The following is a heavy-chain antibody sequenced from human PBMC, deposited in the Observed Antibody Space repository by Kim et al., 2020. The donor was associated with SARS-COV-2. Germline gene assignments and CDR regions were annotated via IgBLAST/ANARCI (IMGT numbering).Heavy chain of an antibody. CDR3: ARGARIAAAGHFDY. D-gene: IGHD6-13*01. V-gene: IGHV4-30-2*01. Sequence: NPSPKSRVTISVDRSKNQFSLKLSSVTAADTAVYYCARGARIAAAGHFDYWGQGTLVTVSS. J-gene: IGHJ4*02.